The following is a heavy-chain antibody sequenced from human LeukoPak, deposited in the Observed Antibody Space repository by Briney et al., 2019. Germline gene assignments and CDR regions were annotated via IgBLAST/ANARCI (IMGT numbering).Heavy chain of an antibody. CDR1: GFTFSDYY. CDR2: ISSSGSTI. V-gene: IGHV3-11*01. J-gene: IGHJ4*02. Sequence: GGSLRLSCAAAGFTFSDYYMSWIRQAPGKGLGWVSYISSSGSTIYYADSVKGRFTISRDNAKNSLYLQMNSLRAEDTAVYYCARDCYDSSGEGFDYWGQGTLVTVSS. D-gene: IGHD3-22*01. CDR3: ARDCYDSSGEGFDY.